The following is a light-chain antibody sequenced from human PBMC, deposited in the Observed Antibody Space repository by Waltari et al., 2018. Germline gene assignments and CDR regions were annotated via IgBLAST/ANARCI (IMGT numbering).Light chain of an antibody. J-gene: IGKJ2*01. CDR2: EAS. V-gene: IGKV1-5*03. Sequence: DIQMTQSPSILSASIGDRGTITCRASQKIYNWLAGYQQKPGRAPNLRRYEASNLESGVPSRFRGSGSETEFTLTINRLQPDDFATYYCQQYDAYPYTFGQGAKLEIK. CDR3: QQYDAYPYT. CDR1: QKIYNW.